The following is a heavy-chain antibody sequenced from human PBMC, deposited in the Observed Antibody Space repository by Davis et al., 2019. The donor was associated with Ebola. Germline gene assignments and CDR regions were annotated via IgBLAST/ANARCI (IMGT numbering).Heavy chain of an antibody. CDR1: GFVFSSYV. V-gene: IGHV3-74*01. Sequence: GESLKISCAASGFVFSSYVMSWVRQAPGKGLVWVSRINSDGSSTSYADSVKGRFTISRDNAKNTLYLQMNSLRAEDTAVYYCARGGRIELLWFGELLENWFDPWGQGTLVTVSS. CDR3: ARGGRIELLWFGELLENWFDP. J-gene: IGHJ5*02. D-gene: IGHD3-10*01. CDR2: INSDGSST.